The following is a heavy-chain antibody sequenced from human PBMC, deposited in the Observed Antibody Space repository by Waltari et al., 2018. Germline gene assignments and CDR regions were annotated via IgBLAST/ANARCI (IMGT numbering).Heavy chain of an antibody. D-gene: IGHD5-12*01. V-gene: IGHV4-4*02. Sequence: QFQESGPGLVKPSGNLSLTCTVSGDSMRSTDFFSWFRQPPGKGLEWIRQVRLNGRANYNPCFASRVTVSVDPSSNQFSLTVTSATAADTAVYYCARDRGRGLYLDSWGPGTLITVSP. CDR1: GDSMRSTDF. J-gene: IGHJ4*02. CDR2: VRLNGRA. CDR3: ARDRGRGLYLDS.